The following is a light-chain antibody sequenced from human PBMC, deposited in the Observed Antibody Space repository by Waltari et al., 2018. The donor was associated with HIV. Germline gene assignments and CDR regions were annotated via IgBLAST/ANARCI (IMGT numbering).Light chain of an antibody. V-gene: IGLV1-47*01. J-gene: IGLJ2*01. Sequence: QSVLTQPPSASGTPGQRVTNSCSGGSSNIGLYHVYWYQQFPGTAPKLLIYRDNQRPPGVPDRFSGSKSGTSASLVISVLRSEDEADYYCAAWDDRLSGLFGGGTKVTVL. CDR1: SSNIGLYH. CDR2: RDN. CDR3: AAWDDRLSGL.